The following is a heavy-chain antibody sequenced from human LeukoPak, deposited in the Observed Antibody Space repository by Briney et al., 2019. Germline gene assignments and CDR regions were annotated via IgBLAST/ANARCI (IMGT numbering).Heavy chain of an antibody. CDR2: INPNSGGT. Sequence: GASVKVSCKASGYTFTSYGISWVRQAPGQGLEWMGWINPNSGGTNYAQKFQGRVTMTRDTSISTAYMELSRLRSDDTAVYYCARAPRGVISNFDYWGQGTLVTVSS. D-gene: IGHD3-10*01. V-gene: IGHV1-2*02. CDR1: GYTFTSYG. CDR3: ARAPRGVISNFDY. J-gene: IGHJ4*02.